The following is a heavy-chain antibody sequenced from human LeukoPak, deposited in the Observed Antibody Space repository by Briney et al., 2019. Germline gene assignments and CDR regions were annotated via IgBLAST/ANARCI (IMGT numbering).Heavy chain of an antibody. J-gene: IGHJ4*02. D-gene: IGHD5-12*01. Sequence: GGSLRLSXAAFGFTFRSYTMNWVRQAPGKGLEWVSSISSSGSYIYYADSLKGRFTISRDNAKNSLYLQMNSLRAEDTAVYYCARPGYSGYIIGYYFDYWGQGTLVTVSS. V-gene: IGHV3-21*06. CDR2: ISSSGSYI. CDR1: GFTFRSYT. CDR3: ARPGYSGYIIGYYFDY.